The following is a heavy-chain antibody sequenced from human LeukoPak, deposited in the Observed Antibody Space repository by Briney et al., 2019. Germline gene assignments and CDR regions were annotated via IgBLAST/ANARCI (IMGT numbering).Heavy chain of an antibody. CDR2: ISYSGST. CDR3: ARRPGTGGRDHFDS. V-gene: IGHV4-61*08. D-gene: IGHD3/OR15-3a*01. J-gene: IGHJ4*02. CDR1: GGSISSGGYY. Sequence: PSETLSLTCTVSGGSISSGGYYWSWIRQPPGKGLEYIGYISYSGSTNYNPSLKSRVTISADTSKSQFSLKLSSVTAADTAVYYCARRPGTGGRDHFDSWGQGTLVTVSS.